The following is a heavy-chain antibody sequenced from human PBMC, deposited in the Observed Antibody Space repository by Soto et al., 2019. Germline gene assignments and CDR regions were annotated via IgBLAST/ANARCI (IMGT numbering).Heavy chain of an antibody. CDR1: GFTFSSYG. V-gene: IGHV3-30*18. D-gene: IGHD2-15*01. CDR3: AKETYSGPLDY. CDR2: ISYDGSNK. Sequence: QVQLVESGGGVVQPGRSLRLSCAASGFTFSSYGMHWVRQAPGKGLECVAVISYDGSNKYSADSVKGRFTISRDNSKNTLYLQMNSLRAEDTAVYYCAKETYSGPLDYWGQGTLVTVSS. J-gene: IGHJ4*02.